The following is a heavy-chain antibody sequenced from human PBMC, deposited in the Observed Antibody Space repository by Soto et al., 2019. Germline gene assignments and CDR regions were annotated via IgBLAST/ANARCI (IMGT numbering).Heavy chain of an antibody. CDR2: ISSSSSYT. J-gene: IGHJ6*02. D-gene: IGHD3-16*02. Sequence: GGFLRLSCAASGFTFSDYYMSWIRQAPGKGLEWVSYISSSSSYTNYADSVKGRFTISRDNAKNSLYLQMNSLRAEDTAVYYCARHLSGYQTYYYYGMDVWGQGTTVTVSS. CDR1: GFTFSDYY. CDR3: ARHLSGYQTYYYYGMDV. V-gene: IGHV3-11*06.